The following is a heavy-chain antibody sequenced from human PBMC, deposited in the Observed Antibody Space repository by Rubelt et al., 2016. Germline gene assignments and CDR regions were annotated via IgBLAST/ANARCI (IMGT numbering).Heavy chain of an antibody. CDR3: ARLSITSFGVVVYYYGMDV. D-gene: IGHD3-3*01. CDR2: MNPNSGNT. CDR1: GYTFTSYD. V-gene: IGHV1-8*01. Sequence: QVQLVQSGAEVKKPGASVKVSCKASGYTFTSYDINWVRQATGQGLEWMGWMNPNSGNTGYAQKFQGRVTMTRNTSIRTAYLELSSLRSEDTAVYYCARLSITSFGVVVYYYGMDVWGQGATVTVSS. J-gene: IGHJ6*02.